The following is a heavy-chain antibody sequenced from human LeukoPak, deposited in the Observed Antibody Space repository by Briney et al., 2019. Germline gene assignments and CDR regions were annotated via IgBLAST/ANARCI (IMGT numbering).Heavy chain of an antibody. Sequence: ASVKVSCKASGYTFTGYYMHWVRQAPGQGLEWMGWINPNSGGTNYAQKFQGRVTMTRDTSISTAYMELSRLRSDDTAVYYCARDPTDIVVGLDYWGQETLVTVSS. CDR1: GYTFTGYY. CDR3: ARDPTDIVVGLDY. J-gene: IGHJ4*02. D-gene: IGHD2-2*01. CDR2: INPNSGGT. V-gene: IGHV1-2*02.